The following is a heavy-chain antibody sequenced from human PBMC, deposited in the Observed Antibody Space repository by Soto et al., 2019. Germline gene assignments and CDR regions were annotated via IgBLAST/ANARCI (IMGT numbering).Heavy chain of an antibody. V-gene: IGHV4-59*08. J-gene: IGHJ5*02. Sequence: SETLSLTCNVSGGSIRSDYWSWVRQPPGKGLEWIGYIYYTGITNYNPSLQSRATISLGTSKSQFSLKLTSVTAADTAVYYCARQYFRYASGSYKVWFDPWGQGILVTVSS. CDR2: IYYTGIT. CDR1: GGSIRSDY. D-gene: IGHD3-10*01. CDR3: ARQYFRYASGSYKVWFDP.